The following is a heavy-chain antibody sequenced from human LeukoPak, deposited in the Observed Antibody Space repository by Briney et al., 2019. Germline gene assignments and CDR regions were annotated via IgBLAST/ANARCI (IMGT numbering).Heavy chain of an antibody. V-gene: IGHV3-30*04. D-gene: IGHD3-10*01. CDR1: GFTFSSYA. Sequence: GGSLRLSCAASGFTFSSYAMHWVRQAPGKGLEWVAVISYDGSNKYYADSVKGRFTISRDNSKNTLYLQMNSLRAEDTAVYYCATYGPYYYGSGSYPNDYWGQGTLVTVSS. CDR3: ATYGPYYYGSGSYPNDY. J-gene: IGHJ4*02. CDR2: ISYDGSNK.